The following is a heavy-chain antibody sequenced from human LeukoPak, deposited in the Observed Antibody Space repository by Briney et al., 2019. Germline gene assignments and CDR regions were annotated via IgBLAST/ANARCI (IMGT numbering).Heavy chain of an antibody. Sequence: SETLSLTCAVYGGSFSSYYWSWIRQPPGKGLEWIGYIYYSGSTNYNPSLKSRVTISVDTSKNQFSLKLSSVTAADTAVYYCARAVPTNYDFWSGYYPDAFDIWGQGTMVTVSS. CDR2: IYYSGST. CDR3: ARAVPTNYDFWSGYYPDAFDI. CDR1: GGSFSSYY. J-gene: IGHJ3*02. V-gene: IGHV4-59*01. D-gene: IGHD3-3*01.